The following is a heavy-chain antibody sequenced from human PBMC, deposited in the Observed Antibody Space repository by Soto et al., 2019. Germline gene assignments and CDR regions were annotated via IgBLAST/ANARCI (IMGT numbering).Heavy chain of an antibody. CDR2: IYWDDDK. J-gene: IGHJ4*02. V-gene: IGHV2-5*02. Sequence: GSGPTSVNTPQPLTLTCPFSGFSLITSGVGVGWIRQPPGKALEWLAFIYWDDDKRYSPSLRSRLTIAKDTSKNQVVLTMTEVDPVDTATYFCAHRRSGISQWNYGDFDYWGQGTQVTVSS. D-gene: IGHD1-7*01. CDR1: GFSLITSGVG. CDR3: AHRRSGISQWNYGDFDY.